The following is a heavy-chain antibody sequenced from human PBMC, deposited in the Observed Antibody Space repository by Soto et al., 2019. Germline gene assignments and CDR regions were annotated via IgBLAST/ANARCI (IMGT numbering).Heavy chain of an antibody. Sequence: EVQLVESGGGLVQPGGSLRLACAASGYTFSRHWIHWVRQAPGQGPVGVSRISPDGSVTDYADFVEGRFTISRDNAKDTLYLQMRSLLAEDTAVYYCARPRSMSSSGFDIWGQGTMVIVSS. J-gene: IGHJ3*02. CDR1: GYTFSRHW. D-gene: IGHD1-26*01. CDR2: ISPDGSVT. V-gene: IGHV3-74*01. CDR3: ARPRSMSSSGFDI.